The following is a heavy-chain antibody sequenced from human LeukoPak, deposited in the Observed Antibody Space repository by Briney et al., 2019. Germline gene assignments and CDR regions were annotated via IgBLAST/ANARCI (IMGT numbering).Heavy chain of an antibody. CDR1: GGSISDYY. J-gene: IGHJ6*03. V-gene: IGHV4-4*09. CDR2: IYTSGNT. CDR3: ARESGIASAGYMDV. Sequence: SETLSLTCTVPGGSISDYYWSWIRQPPGKGLEWIGYIYTSGNTKYSPSLKSRVTMSIDTSKNRFSLKLSSVTAADTAVYYCARESGIASAGYMDVWGKGTTVTVSS. D-gene: IGHD6-13*01.